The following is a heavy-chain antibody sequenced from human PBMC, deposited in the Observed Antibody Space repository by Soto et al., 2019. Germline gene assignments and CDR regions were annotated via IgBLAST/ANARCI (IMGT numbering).Heavy chain of an antibody. V-gene: IGHV3-13*01. D-gene: IGHD3-3*01. CDR1: GFTFSSYD. J-gene: IGHJ6*02. CDR3: ARETTEYSPHYEGMDV. CDR2: INTASQT. Sequence: PGGSLRLSCAASGFTFSSYDMHWVRQATGKGLEWVSGINTASQTYYGGSAKGRFTISRHNAKNSLYLQMNTLRAEDTAVYYCARETTEYSPHYEGMDVWGQGTTVTVSS.